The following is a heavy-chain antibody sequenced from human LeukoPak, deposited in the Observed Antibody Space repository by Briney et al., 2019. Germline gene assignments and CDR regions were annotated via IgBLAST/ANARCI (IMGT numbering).Heavy chain of an antibody. V-gene: IGHV7-4-1*02. CDR2: INTNTGNP. CDR3: ARDYSSSSDAFDI. J-gene: IGHJ3*02. Sequence: GLINTNTGNPTYAQGFTGRFVFSLDTSVSTAYLQISSLKAEDTAVYYCARDYSSSSDAFDIWGQGTMVTVSS. D-gene: IGHD6-13*01.